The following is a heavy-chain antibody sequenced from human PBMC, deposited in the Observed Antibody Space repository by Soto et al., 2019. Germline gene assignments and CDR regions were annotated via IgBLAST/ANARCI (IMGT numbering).Heavy chain of an antibody. D-gene: IGHD6-13*01. CDR1: GFTFSNYA. CDR3: AKDQGSSWYEIDY. Sequence: EVQLLESGGGLVQPGGSLRLSCAASGFTFSNYAVTWVRQAPGKGLEWVSTISGSGGSTYYADSVKGRFTISRDNSKNKVYLQMNSLRAEDTAVYYCAKDQGSSWYEIDYWGQGTLFTVSS. CDR2: ISGSGGST. V-gene: IGHV3-23*01. J-gene: IGHJ4*02.